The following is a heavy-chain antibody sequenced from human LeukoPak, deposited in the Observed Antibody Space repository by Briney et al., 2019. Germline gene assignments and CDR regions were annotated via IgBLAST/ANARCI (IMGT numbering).Heavy chain of an antibody. D-gene: IGHD5-18*01. J-gene: IGHJ4*02. Sequence: ASVKVSCKASGYTFTSYYMHWVRQAPGQGLEWMGIINPSGGSTSYAQKFQGRVTMTRDTSTSTVYMELSSLRSEDTAVYYCARDRADTAMEINFDYWGQGTLVTVSS. CDR3: ARDRADTAMEINFDY. CDR2: INPSGGST. CDR1: GYTFTSYY. V-gene: IGHV1-46*01.